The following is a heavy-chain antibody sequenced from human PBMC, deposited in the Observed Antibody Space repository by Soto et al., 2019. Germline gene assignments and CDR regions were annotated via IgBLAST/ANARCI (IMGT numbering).Heavy chain of an antibody. CDR3: ARQDSSRWHHFDY. V-gene: IGHV4-59*08. J-gene: IGHJ4*02. CDR2: IYYSGST. Sequence: PSETLSLTCTVSGGSISSYYWSWILQPPGKGLEWIGYIYYSGSTNYNPSLKSRVTKSVHTSKNQVSLKLSSVTAADTAVYYCARQDSSRWHHFDYWGQGTLVTVSS. D-gene: IGHD6-13*01. CDR1: GGSISSYY.